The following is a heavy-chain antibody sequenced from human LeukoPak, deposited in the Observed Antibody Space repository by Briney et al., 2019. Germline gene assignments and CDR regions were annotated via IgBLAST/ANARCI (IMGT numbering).Heavy chain of an antibody. CDR3: VRDRWPGLGDF. V-gene: IGHV3-66*01. CDR1: GFTVSVNY. J-gene: IGHJ6*02. D-gene: IGHD6-19*01. Sequence: PGGSLTFSCAVSGFTVSVNYMSWLRQAPGRELEWVSVLYSGGFTYYADPVKGRFTISRDNSKNTLYLQMSSLRAEDTAVYYCVRDRWPGLGDFWGQGTTVTVSS. CDR2: LYSGGFT.